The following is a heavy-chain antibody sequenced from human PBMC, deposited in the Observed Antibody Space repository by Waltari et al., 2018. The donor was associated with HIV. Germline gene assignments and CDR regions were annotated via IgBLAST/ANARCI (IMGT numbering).Heavy chain of an antibody. CDR3: VKAKVVSAYYYSLES. D-gene: IGHD3-22*01. Sequence: VHLGESGGGVVEPGRALGLSCATSGFTFSSYGMHWVRQAPGKGLGRRDGISNDVGTKYYADSVKGLFRSSRENARNTLYLQWSTLIAEYRALYFGVKAKVVSAYYYSLESWGQGTLITVSS. CDR2: ISNDVGTK. J-gene: IGHJ5*01. V-gene: IGHV3-30*18. CDR1: GFTFSSYG.